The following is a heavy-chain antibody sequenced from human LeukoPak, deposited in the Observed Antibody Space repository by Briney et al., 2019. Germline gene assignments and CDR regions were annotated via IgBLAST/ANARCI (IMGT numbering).Heavy chain of an antibody. J-gene: IGHJ4*02. V-gene: IGHV4-31*03. Sequence: SETLSLTCTVSGGSISSGDYYWSWLRQHPGKGLEWIGYIYYSGNTYYNPSLKSRVTISVDASKNQFSLKLTSVTAADTAVFYCARGSASGYGDYTFDYWGQGTLVTVSS. CDR3: ARGSASGYGDYTFDY. D-gene: IGHD4-17*01. CDR2: IYYSGNT. CDR1: GGSISSGDYY.